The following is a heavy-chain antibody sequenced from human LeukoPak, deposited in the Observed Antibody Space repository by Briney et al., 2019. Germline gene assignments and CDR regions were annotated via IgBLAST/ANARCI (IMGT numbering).Heavy chain of an antibody. D-gene: IGHD6-19*01. Sequence: SVKVSCKASGGTFSSYAISWVRQAPGQGLEWMGGIIPIFGTANYAQKFQGRVTITADESTSTAYMELSSLRSEDTAVYYCARVDRKGIAVVDAFDIWGQGTMVTVSS. CDR1: GGTFSSYA. V-gene: IGHV1-69*13. CDR3: ARVDRKGIAVVDAFDI. CDR2: IIPIFGTA. J-gene: IGHJ3*02.